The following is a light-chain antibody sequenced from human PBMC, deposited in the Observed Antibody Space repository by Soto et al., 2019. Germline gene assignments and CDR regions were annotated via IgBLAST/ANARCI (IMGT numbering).Light chain of an antibody. J-gene: IGLJ2*01. V-gene: IGLV1-51*01. CDR3: GAWDSSLMGVV. CDR2: DNN. Sequence: QSVLTQPPSVSAAPGQKVTISCSGSSSNVGNNYVSWYQQLPGTAPKLLIYDNNKRPSGIPDRFSGSKSATSATLYITALQTGDEADYYCGAWDSSLMGVVFGGGTKLTVL. CDR1: SSNVGNNY.